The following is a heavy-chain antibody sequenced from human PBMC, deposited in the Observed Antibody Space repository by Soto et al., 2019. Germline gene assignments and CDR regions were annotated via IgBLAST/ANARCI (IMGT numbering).Heavy chain of an antibody. CDR3: AKDSEWLRLACPDY. CDR1: GFTFSNYA. Sequence: GGSLRLSCAASGFTFSNYAMTWVRQAPGKGLDWVSGISGSATTTYYADSVKGRFTISRDNSKNTLYLQMNSLRADDTAVYYCAKDSEWLRLACPDYWGQGT. V-gene: IGHV3-23*01. D-gene: IGHD5-12*01. J-gene: IGHJ4*02. CDR2: ISGSATTT.